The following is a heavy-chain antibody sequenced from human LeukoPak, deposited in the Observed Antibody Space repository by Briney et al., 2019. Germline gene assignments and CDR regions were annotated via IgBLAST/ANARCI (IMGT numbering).Heavy chain of an antibody. CDR3: ARAPLRISGSYY. CDR1: GGSFSGYY. CDR2: INHSGSN. D-gene: IGHD1-26*01. V-gene: IGHV4-34*01. Sequence: SETLSLTCAVYGGSFSGYYWSWLRQPPAKGLEWIGEINHSGSNNYNPSLKSRVTISVDTSKNQLSLKLSSVSAADTAVYYCARAPLRISGSYYWGQGTLVTVSS. J-gene: IGHJ4*02.